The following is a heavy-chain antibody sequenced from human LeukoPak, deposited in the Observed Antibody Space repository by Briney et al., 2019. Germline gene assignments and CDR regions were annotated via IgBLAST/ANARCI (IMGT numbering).Heavy chain of an antibody. Sequence: GGSLRLSCQASGFTFSSYTMNWVRQAPGRGLEWVSSISSSSSYIYYADSVKGRFTISRDNAKNSLYLQMNSLRAEDTAVYYCARGLGGGYDYYYYYYMDVWGKGTTVTVSS. CDR2: ISSSSSYI. V-gene: IGHV3-21*01. J-gene: IGHJ6*03. D-gene: IGHD5-12*01. CDR1: GFTFSSYT. CDR3: ARGLGGGYDYYYYYYMDV.